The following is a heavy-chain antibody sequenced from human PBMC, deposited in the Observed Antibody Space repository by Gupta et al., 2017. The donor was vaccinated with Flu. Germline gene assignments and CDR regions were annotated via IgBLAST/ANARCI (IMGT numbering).Heavy chain of an antibody. J-gene: IGHJ5*01. CDR1: GYSITAGKY. D-gene: IGHD4-17*01. V-gene: IGHV4-38-2*01. Sequence: QLQESRPGLVKPSETLSLTCSVTGYSITAGKYWGWIRQPPGGGLDWIATHFHNGDTYYSASLQSLATLSLDVSMNLFSLTPCSVTSADTSVYYCASTTVSTRWTNWCDPWCQGTLVTVSS. CDR3: ASTTVSTRWTNWCDP. CDR2: HFHNGDT.